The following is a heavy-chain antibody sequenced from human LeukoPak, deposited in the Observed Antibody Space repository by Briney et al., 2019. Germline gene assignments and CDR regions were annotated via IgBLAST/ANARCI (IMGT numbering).Heavy chain of an antibody. CDR3: AISEGDFWGGYFSAEYFQH. Sequence: ASVKVSCKASGGTFSSYAISWVRQAPGQGLEWMGGIIPIFGTANYAQKFQGRVTITADESTSTAYMELSSLRSEDTAVYYCAISEGDFWGGYFSAEYFQHWGRGTLVTVSS. CDR2: IIPIFGTA. J-gene: IGHJ1*01. CDR1: GGTFSSYA. V-gene: IGHV1-69*13. D-gene: IGHD3-3*01.